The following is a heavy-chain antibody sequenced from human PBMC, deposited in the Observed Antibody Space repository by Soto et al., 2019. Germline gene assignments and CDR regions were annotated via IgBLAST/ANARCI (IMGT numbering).Heavy chain of an antibody. CDR3: TRGGLETYWNDRNFEY. D-gene: IGHD1-1*01. J-gene: IGHJ4*02. V-gene: IGHV1-69*04. CDR2: VVPKIGNI. Sequence: PGQGLEWMGRVVPKIGNINFVRKFQGRLTLTADKSTRTAFLELSSLRPEDTAVYYGTRGGLETYWNDRNFEYWRQGTRVTVSS.